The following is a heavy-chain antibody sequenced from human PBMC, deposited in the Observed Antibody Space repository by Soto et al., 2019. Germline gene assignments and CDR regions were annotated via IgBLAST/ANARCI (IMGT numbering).Heavy chain of an antibody. J-gene: IGHJ4*02. CDR3: ARASGGYCSGGSCFFDY. CDR1: GYTFTNYY. V-gene: IGHV1-46*01. CDR2: INPSGASA. Sequence: QVQLVQSGAEVKNPGASVKVSCKTSGYTFTNYYIHWVRQARGQGPEWMGIINPSGASARYAQKFQGRVAMTSDTSTSTVYMELSSLRSEDTAMFYCARASGGYCSGGSCFFDYWGQGTLVAVSS. D-gene: IGHD2-15*01.